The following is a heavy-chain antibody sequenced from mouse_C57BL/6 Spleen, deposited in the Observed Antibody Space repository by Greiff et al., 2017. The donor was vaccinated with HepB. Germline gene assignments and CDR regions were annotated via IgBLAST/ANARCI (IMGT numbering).Heavy chain of an antibody. J-gene: IGHJ4*01. Sequence: QVHVKQSGAELVRPGSSVKLSCKASGYTFTSYWMHWVKQRPIQGLEWIGNIDPSDSETHYNQKFKDKATLTVDKSSSTAYMQLSSLTSEDSAVYYCARENYYGSSLLYAMDYWGQGTSVTVSS. CDR2: IDPSDSET. CDR1: GYTFTSYW. CDR3: ARENYYGSSLLYAMDY. V-gene: IGHV1-52*01. D-gene: IGHD1-1*01.